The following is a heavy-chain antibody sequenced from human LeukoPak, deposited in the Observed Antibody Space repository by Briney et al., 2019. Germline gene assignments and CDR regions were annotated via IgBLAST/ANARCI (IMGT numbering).Heavy chain of an antibody. Sequence: SQTLSLTCTVSGGSISSGDYYWSWIRQPPGKGLEWIGYIYYSGSTYYNPSLKSRVTISVDTSKNQFSLKLSSVTAADTAVYYCARDYGGNSPYYYYGMDVWGQGTTVTVSS. CDR1: GGSISSGDYY. D-gene: IGHD4-23*01. V-gene: IGHV4-30-4*01. CDR2: IYYSGST. J-gene: IGHJ6*02. CDR3: ARDYGGNSPYYYYGMDV.